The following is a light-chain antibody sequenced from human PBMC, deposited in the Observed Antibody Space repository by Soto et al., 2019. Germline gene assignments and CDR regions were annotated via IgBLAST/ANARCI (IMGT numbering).Light chain of an antibody. V-gene: IGKV1-39*01. CDR1: QSISSY. Sequence: DLQMTQSPSSLSASVGDRATITCRASQSISSYLNWYQQKPGKAPKLLIYAASSLQSGVPSRFSGSGSGTDFTLTISSLQPEDFATYYCQQSYSTPRTFGQGTKLEIK. J-gene: IGKJ2*01. CDR3: QQSYSTPRT. CDR2: AAS.